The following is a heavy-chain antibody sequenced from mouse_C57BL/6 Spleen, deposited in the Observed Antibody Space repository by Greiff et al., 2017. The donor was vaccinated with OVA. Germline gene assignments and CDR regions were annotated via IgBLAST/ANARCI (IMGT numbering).Heavy chain of an antibody. Sequence: VQLKQSVAELVRPGASVKLSCTASGFNIKNTYMHWVKQRPEQGLEWIGRIDPANGNTKYAPKFQGKATITADTSSNTAYLQLSSLTSEDTAIYYGASRRGTGTWYFDVWGTGTTVTVSS. J-gene: IGHJ1*03. CDR3: ASRRGTGTWYFDV. D-gene: IGHD4-1*01. V-gene: IGHV14-3*01. CDR1: GFNIKNTY. CDR2: IDPANGNT.